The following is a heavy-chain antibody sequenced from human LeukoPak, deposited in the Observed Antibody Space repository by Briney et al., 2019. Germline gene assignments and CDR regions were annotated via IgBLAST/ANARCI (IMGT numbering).Heavy chain of an antibody. Sequence: GGSLRLSCAASGFTFSSYAMNWVRQAPGKGPEWVSLIKGSGDSTYYADSVRGRFTISRDNSKNTLYLQMNSLRGEDTAVYYCAKGEVVPAAIYDMDVWGQGTTVTVS. CDR3: AKGEVVPAAIYDMDV. D-gene: IGHD2-2*02. CDR2: IKGSGDST. V-gene: IGHV3-23*01. J-gene: IGHJ6*02. CDR1: GFTFSSYA.